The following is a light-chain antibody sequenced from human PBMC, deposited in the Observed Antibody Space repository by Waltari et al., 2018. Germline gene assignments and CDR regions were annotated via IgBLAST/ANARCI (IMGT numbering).Light chain of an antibody. CDR2: DAS. CDR1: QSVGRY. V-gene: IGKV3-20*01. CDR3: QKYANLPAT. Sequence: EIVLTQCPGTLSLAPGERTTLSCRASQSVGRYLAWYQQKPGQAPRLLIYDASTRATGIPDRFSGSGSGTDFSLTISRLESEDFAVYYCQKYANLPATFGQGTKVEIK. J-gene: IGKJ1*01.